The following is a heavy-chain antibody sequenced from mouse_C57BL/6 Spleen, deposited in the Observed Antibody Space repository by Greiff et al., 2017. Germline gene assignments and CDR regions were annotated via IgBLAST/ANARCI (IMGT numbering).Heavy chain of an antibody. D-gene: IGHD4-1*01. CDR1: GYTFTSYW. CDR2: IDPSDSYT. V-gene: IGHV1-50*01. J-gene: IGHJ4*01. Sequence: QVQLQQPGAELVKPGASVKLSCKASGYTFTSYWMQWVKQRPGQGLEWIGEIDPSDSYTNYNQKFKGKATLTVDTSSSTAYMQLISLTSEDSAVYYCARPNWDDAMDYWGQGTSVTVSS. CDR3: ARPNWDDAMDY.